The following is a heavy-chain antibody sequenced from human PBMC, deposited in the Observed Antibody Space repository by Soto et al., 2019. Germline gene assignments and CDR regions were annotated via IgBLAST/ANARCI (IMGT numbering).Heavy chain of an antibody. J-gene: IGHJ5*02. D-gene: IGHD2-15*01. CDR1: GFTFSSYG. V-gene: IGHV3-30*18. Sequence: PGGSLRLSCAASGFTFSSYGMHWVRQAPGKGLEWVAVISYDGSNKYYADSVKGRFTISRDNSKNTLYLQMNSLRAEDTAVYYCAKENEKRGKEPVANWFDPWGQGTLVTVSS. CDR3: AKENEKRGKEPVANWFDP. CDR2: ISYDGSNK.